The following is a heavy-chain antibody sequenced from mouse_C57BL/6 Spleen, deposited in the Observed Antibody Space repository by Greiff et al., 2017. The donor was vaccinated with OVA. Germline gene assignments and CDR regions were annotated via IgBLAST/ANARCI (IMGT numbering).Heavy chain of an antibody. CDR2: IYPGDGDT. V-gene: IGHV1-80*01. CDR3: ARSDYDYDDGAWFAY. D-gene: IGHD2-4*01. J-gene: IGHJ3*01. Sequence: QVQLKQSGAELVKPGASVKISCKASGYAFSSYWMNWVKQRPGKGLEWIGQIYPGDGDTNYNGKFKGKATLTADKSSSTAYMQLSSLTSEDSAVYFCARSDYDYDDGAWFAYWGQGTLVTVSA. CDR1: GYAFSSYW.